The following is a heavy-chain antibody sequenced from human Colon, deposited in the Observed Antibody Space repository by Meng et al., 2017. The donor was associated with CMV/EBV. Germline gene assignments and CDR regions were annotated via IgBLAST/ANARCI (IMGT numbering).Heavy chain of an antibody. D-gene: IGHD6-13*01. CDR2: TCYNGDS. V-gene: IGHV4-59*01. CDR1: GGSISSYC. CDR3: ALRGSAAGTFQH. Sequence: QVQLQESGPGLVKPSETLSLTCTVSGGSISSYCFSWIRQAPEKGLEWIGYTCYNGDSNYNPPLKSRVTISVDTSKNQFSLKLSSVTAADTAMYYCALRGSAAGTFQHWGQGTLVTVS. J-gene: IGHJ1*01.